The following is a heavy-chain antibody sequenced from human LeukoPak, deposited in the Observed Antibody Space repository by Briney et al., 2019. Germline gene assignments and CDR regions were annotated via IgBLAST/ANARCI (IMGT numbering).Heavy chain of an antibody. CDR1: GFTFSSYS. CDR2: ISSSSSTI. Sequence: GGSLRLSCAASGFTFSSYSMNWVRQAPGKGLEWVSYISSSSSTIYYADSVKGRFTISRDNAKYSLYLQMNSLRAEDTAVYYCARDHGGSYSDLSFDYWGQGTLVTVSS. V-gene: IGHV3-48*01. D-gene: IGHD1-26*01. J-gene: IGHJ4*02. CDR3: ARDHGGSYSDLSFDY.